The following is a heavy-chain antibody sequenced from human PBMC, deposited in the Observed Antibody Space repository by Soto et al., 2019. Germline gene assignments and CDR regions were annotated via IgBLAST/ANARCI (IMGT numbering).Heavy chain of an antibody. CDR2: ISAYNGNT. CDR1: GYTFTSYG. Sequence: ASVKVSCKASGYTFTSYGISWVRQAPGQGLEWMGWISAYNGNTNYAQKLQGRVTMTTDTSTSTAYMELRSLRSDDTAVYYCARDNPEWLVTYYYYGMDVWGQGTTVTVPS. V-gene: IGHV1-18*04. D-gene: IGHD6-19*01. J-gene: IGHJ6*02. CDR3: ARDNPEWLVTYYYYGMDV.